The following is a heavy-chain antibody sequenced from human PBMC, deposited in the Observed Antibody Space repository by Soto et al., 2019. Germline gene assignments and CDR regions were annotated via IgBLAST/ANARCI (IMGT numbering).Heavy chain of an antibody. CDR3: ETKHPHRYSGYDFGL. CDR2: FDPEDGET. V-gene: IGHV1-24*01. J-gene: IGHJ4*02. Sequence: ASVKVSCKVSGYTLTELSMHWVRQAPGKGLEWMGGFDPEDGETIYAQKYRGRVHLPEENSTDTPYMDLSSLSSENRAVYYCETKHPHRYSGYDFGLWGQETLVPVSS. CDR1: GYTLTELS. D-gene: IGHD5-12*01.